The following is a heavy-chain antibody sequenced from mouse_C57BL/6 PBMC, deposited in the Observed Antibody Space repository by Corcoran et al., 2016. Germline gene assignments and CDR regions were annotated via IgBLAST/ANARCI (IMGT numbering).Heavy chain of an antibody. D-gene: IGHD2-2*01. Sequence: QIQLVQSGPELKKPGETVKISCKASGYTFTTYGMSWVKQAPGKGLKWMGWINTYSGVPTYADDFKGRFAFSLETSASTAYLQINNLKNEDTATYFCAEGYDDAMDYWGQGTSVTVSS. CDR1: GYTFTTYG. CDR2: INTYSGVP. V-gene: IGHV9-3*01. J-gene: IGHJ4*01. CDR3: AEGYDDAMDY.